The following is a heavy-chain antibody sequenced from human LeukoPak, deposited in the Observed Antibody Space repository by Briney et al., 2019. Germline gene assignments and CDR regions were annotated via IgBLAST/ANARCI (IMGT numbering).Heavy chain of an antibody. V-gene: IGHV3-20*04. J-gene: IGHJ4*02. Sequence: GGSLRLSCAASGFIFDDYGMNWVCQAPGKGLEWVAGMNWNGGSSGYADSVKGRFAISRDNAKNSPCLQMKNLRAEDTAFYYCTRGFSPDGVILGSWGPGILVTVSP. CDR1: GFIFDDYG. CDR2: MNWNGGSS. CDR3: TRGFSPDGVILGS. D-gene: IGHD2-21*01.